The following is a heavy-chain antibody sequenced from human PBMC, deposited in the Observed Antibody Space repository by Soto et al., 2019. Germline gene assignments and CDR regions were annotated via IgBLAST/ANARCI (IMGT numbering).Heavy chain of an antibody. CDR2: ISSTTNYI. CDR1: GFTFTRYS. V-gene: IGHV3-21*06. CDR3: ARESEDLTSNFDY. J-gene: IGHJ4*02. Sequence: GGSLRLSCAASGFTFTRYSMNGVRQAPGKGLEWVSSISSTTNYIYYGDSMKGRFTISRDNAKNSLYLEMNSLRAEDTAVYYCARESEDLTSNFDYWGQGTLVTAPQ.